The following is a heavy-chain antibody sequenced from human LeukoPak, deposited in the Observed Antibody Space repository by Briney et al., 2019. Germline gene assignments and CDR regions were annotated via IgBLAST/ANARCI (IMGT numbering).Heavy chain of an antibody. J-gene: IGHJ5*02. Sequence: SQTLSLTCAISGDSVSSNSAAWNWIRQSPSRGLEWLGRTYYRSKWYNDYAVSVKSRITINPDTSKNQFSLKLSSVTAADTAVYYCARPRGVRGPRNWFDPWGQGTLVTVSS. CDR3: ARPRGVRGPRNWFDP. V-gene: IGHV6-1*01. CDR2: TYYRSKWYN. CDR1: GDSVSSNSAA. D-gene: IGHD3-10*01.